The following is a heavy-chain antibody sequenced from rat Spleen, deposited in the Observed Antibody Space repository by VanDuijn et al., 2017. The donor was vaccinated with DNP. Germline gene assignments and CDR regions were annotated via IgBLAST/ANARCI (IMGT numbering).Heavy chain of an antibody. CDR2: IIYDAGST. Sequence: EVQLVESGGGLVQPGNSLKLSCAASGFSFSDYAMAWVRQSPKKGLEWVATIIYDAGSTYYRDSVKGRFTISKDNAKSTLYLQMDSLRSEDTATYYCATQGQLGITWFAYWGQGTLVTVSS. CDR3: ATQGQLGITWFAY. CDR1: GFSFSDYA. D-gene: IGHD1-10*01. V-gene: IGHV5S10*01. J-gene: IGHJ3*01.